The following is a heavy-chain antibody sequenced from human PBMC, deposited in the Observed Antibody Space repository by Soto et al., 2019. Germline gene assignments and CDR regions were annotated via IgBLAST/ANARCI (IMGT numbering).Heavy chain of an antibody. CDR2: INHSGST. V-gene: IGHV4-34*01. D-gene: IGHD6-13*01. CDR1: GGSFSGYY. Sequence: SETLSLTCAVYGGSFSGYYWSWIRQPPGKGLEWIGEINHSGSTNYNPSLKSRVTISVDTSKNQFSLKLSSVTAADTAVYYCARGEYSSSSFGGNWFDPWGQGTLVTVSS. CDR3: ARGEYSSSSFGGNWFDP. J-gene: IGHJ5*02.